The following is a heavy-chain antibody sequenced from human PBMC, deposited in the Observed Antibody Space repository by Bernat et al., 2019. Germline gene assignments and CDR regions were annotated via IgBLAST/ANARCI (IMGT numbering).Heavy chain of an antibody. CDR3: AMTSRSFNGPDY. CDR2: INPNSGGT. Sequence: QVQLVQSGAEVREPGASVKVSCKASGYTFTGYYIHWVRQAPGQGLESMGWINPNSGGTNFAQKFQGRVTMTRDTSISPAYMELSRLRSDDTAVYYCAMTSRSFNGPDYWGQGTLVTVAS. D-gene: IGHD6-6*01. J-gene: IGHJ4*02. V-gene: IGHV1-2*02. CDR1: GYTFTGYY.